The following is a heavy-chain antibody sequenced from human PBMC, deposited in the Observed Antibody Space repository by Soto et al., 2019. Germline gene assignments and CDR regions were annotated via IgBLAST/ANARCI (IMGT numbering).Heavy chain of an antibody. J-gene: IGHJ6*02. CDR2: IIPIFGTA. CDR1: GGTFSSYA. Sequence: SVKVSCKASGGTFSSYAISWVRQAPGQGLEWMGGIIPIFGTANYAQKFQGRVTITADESTSTAYMELSSLRSEDTAVYYCARGPDLSGWAPNYYYYGMDVWGQGTTVTVSS. CDR3: ARGPDLSGWAPNYYYYGMDV. V-gene: IGHV1-69*13. D-gene: IGHD6-19*01.